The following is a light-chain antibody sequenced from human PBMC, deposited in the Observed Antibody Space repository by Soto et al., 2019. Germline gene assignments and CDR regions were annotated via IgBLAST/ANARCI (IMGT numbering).Light chain of an antibody. V-gene: IGKV3-11*01. CDR3: QERSNWPPYT. CDR1: QSVSSY. CDR2: DAS. Sequence: EIVLTQSPATLSLSPGERATLSCRASQSVSSYLAWYQQKPGQAPRLLIYDASNRATGIPARFSGSGSGTDFTITISSLEPADFAVYYCQERSNWPPYTFGQGTKLEIK. J-gene: IGKJ2*01.